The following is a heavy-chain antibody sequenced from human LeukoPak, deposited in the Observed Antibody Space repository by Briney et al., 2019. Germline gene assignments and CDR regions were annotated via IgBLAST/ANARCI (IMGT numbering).Heavy chain of an antibody. CDR2: IDPNSGVT. D-gene: IGHD1-1*01. Sequence: ASVKVSCKTSSYTFSVYYIHWVRQAPGQGLEWMGWIDPNSGVTNYAQKFQGRVILTRDTSITTAHMELSSLRSDDTAVYSCARETTGTGTGYFDPWGQGTLVTVSS. CDR1: SYTFSVYY. CDR3: ARETTGTGTGYFDP. V-gene: IGHV1-2*02. J-gene: IGHJ5*02.